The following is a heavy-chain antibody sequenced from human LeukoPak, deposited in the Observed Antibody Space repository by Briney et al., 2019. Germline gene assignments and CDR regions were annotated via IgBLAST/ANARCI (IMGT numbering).Heavy chain of an antibody. D-gene: IGHD2-2*01. Sequence: PSETLSLTCTVSGGSISSSSYYWGWIRQPPREGLGWVGSINYSGTTYYHPSLKSRVTISVDTSKTQFSLKLSSVTAADTAVYYCAGIVGYCSSTSCYAPVDYWGQGTLVTVSS. CDR1: GGSISSSSYY. J-gene: IGHJ4*02. CDR2: INYSGTT. V-gene: IGHV4-39*01. CDR3: AGIVGYCSSTSCYAPVDY.